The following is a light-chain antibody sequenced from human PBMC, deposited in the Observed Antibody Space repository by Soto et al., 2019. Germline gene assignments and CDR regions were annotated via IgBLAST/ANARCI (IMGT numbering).Light chain of an antibody. CDR2: GAS. Sequence: EIVLTQSPGILSLSAWERASLSCGASQSTSSSFLAWYQQKPGQAPRLIMYGASSRATGIPDRVSGTGSETDFTLTISRLEPEDFAVYYCQQYDNSPITFGQGTRLEIK. CDR1: QSTSSSF. V-gene: IGKV3-20*01. CDR3: QQYDNSPIT. J-gene: IGKJ5*01.